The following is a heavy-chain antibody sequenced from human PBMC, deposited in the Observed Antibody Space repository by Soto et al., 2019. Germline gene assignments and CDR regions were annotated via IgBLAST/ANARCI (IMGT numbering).Heavy chain of an antibody. CDR2: IIPIFGTA. CDR1: GGTFSSYA. CDR3: ARHVPAAGYYYGMDV. V-gene: IGHV1-69*12. D-gene: IGHD2-2*01. Sequence: QVQLVQSGAEVKKPGSSVKVSCKASGGTFSSYAISWVRQAPGQGLEWMGGIIPIFGTANYAQKFQGRVRITADESTCTAYMELRSLISEDTAVYYWARHVPAAGYYYGMDVWGHGTTVTVSS. J-gene: IGHJ6*02.